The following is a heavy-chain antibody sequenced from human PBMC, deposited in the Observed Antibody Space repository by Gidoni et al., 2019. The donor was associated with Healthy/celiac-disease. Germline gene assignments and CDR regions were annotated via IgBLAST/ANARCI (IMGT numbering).Heavy chain of an antibody. D-gene: IGHD1-20*01. Sequence: QVQLVQSGAEVKKPGSSVKVSCKASGGTFSSYAISWVRQAPGQGLEWMGGIIPIFGTANYAQKFQGRVTITADKSTSTAYMELSSLRSEDTAVYYCARDPGAEYNWNRRTRENDAFDIWGQGTMVTVSS. V-gene: IGHV1-69*06. J-gene: IGHJ3*02. CDR3: ARDPGAEYNWNRRTRENDAFDI. CDR2: IIPIFGTA. CDR1: GGTFSSYA.